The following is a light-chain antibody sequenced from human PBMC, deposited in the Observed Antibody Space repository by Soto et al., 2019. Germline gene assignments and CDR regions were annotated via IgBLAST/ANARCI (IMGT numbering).Light chain of an antibody. CDR1: QSVSSY. J-gene: IGKJ1*01. Sequence: EIVLTQSPATLSLSPGERATLSCWASQSVSSYLAWYQHKPGQVPRLLIYDASNRATGIPARFSGSGSGTDFTLTISSLEPEDFAVYYCQQRSNWPWTFGQGTKVDIK. V-gene: IGKV3-11*01. CDR2: DAS. CDR3: QQRSNWPWT.